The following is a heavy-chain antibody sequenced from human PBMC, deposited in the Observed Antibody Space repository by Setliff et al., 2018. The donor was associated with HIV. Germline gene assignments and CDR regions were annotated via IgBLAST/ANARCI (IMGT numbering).Heavy chain of an antibody. Sequence: SETLSLTCAVYGGSFSGYYWSWIRQPPGKGLEWIGEINHSGSTNYNPSLKSRVTISVDTSKNQFSLKLTSVTAADTAVYYCARTDWARTSYYYYYGMNVWGQGTTVTVSS. CDR1: GGSFSGYY. J-gene: IGHJ6*02. CDR2: INHSGST. CDR3: ARTDWARTSYYYYYGMNV. D-gene: IGHD3-9*01. V-gene: IGHV4-34*01.